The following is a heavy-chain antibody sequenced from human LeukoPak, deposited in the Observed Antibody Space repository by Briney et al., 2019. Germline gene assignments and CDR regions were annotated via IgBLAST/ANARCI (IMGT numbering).Heavy chain of an antibody. CDR3: ARLSITVIVVDINTFDY. CDR2: IYYSEST. D-gene: IGHD3-22*01. J-gene: IGHJ4*02. CDR1: VGSHSSSSYY. V-gene: IGHV4-39*01. Sequence: SGTLSLTCTVSVGSHSSSSYYWGWIRQPPGKGLEWIGRIYYSESTYYNPSLKSRVTISVDTSKNQFSLKLSSVTAADTAVHYCARLSITVIVVDINTFDYWGQGTMVTVSS.